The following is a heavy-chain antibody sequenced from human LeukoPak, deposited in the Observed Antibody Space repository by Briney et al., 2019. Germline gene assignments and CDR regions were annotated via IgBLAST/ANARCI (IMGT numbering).Heavy chain of an antibody. Sequence: ASETLSLTCTVSGGSISSGSYYWSWIRQPAGKGLEWIGRIYTSGSTNYNPSLKSRVTISVDTSKNQFSLKLSSVTAADTAVYYCARMDYYGSRGFDYWGQGTLVTVSS. CDR3: ARMDYYGSRGFDY. CDR2: IYTSGST. J-gene: IGHJ4*02. D-gene: IGHD3-10*01. CDR1: GGSISSGSYY. V-gene: IGHV4-61*02.